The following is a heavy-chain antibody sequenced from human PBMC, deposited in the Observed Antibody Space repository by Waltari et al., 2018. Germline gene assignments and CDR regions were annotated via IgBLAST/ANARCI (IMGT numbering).Heavy chain of an antibody. D-gene: IGHD3-3*01. CDR2: IWYDGSNK. Sequence: QVQLVESGGGVVQPGRSLRLSCAASGFTFSSYGMHWVRQAPGKGLGWVAVIWYDGSNKYYADSVKGRFTISRDNSKNTLYLQMNSLRAEDTAMYYCAKLQGKGGGFWSGNAWGQGTLVTVSS. CDR1: GFTFSSYG. J-gene: IGHJ1*01. V-gene: IGHV3-30*18. CDR3: AKLQGKGGGFWSGNA.